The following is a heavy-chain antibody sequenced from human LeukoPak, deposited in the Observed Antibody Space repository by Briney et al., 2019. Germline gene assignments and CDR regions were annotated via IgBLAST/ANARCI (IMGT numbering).Heavy chain of an antibody. J-gene: IGHJ4*02. Sequence: SETLSLTCAVYGGSFSGYYWSWIRQPPGKGLEWIGEINHSGSTNYNPSLKSRVTISVDTSKNQFSLKLSSVTAADTAVYYCARGVLPDYWGQGTLVTVSS. V-gene: IGHV4-34*01. CDR1: GGSFSGYY. CDR3: ARGVLPDY. CDR2: INHSGST. D-gene: IGHD3-10*01.